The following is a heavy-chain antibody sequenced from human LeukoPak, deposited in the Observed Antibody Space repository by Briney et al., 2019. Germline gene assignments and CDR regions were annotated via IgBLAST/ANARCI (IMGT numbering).Heavy chain of an antibody. V-gene: IGHV4-34*01. Sequence: SSETLSLTCAVYGGSFSGYYWSWIRQPPGKGLEWIGEINHSGSTNYNPSLKSRVTISVDTSKNQFSLKLSSVTAADTAVYYCARTYTRYYYDSSGQSRPFDYWGQGTLVTVSS. D-gene: IGHD3-22*01. J-gene: IGHJ4*02. CDR3: ARTYTRYYYDSSGQSRPFDY. CDR2: INHSGST. CDR1: GGSFSGYY.